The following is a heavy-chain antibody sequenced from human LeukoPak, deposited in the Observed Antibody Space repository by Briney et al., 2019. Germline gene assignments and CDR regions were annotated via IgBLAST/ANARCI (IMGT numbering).Heavy chain of an antibody. Sequence: GGSLRLSCAASGFIFSSYSMNWVRQAPGKGLEWVSSISSSSSYIYYADSVKGRFTISRDNAKNSLYLQMNSLRAEDTAVYYCARGAWNYDILTGYSHDAFDIWGQGTMVTVSS. CDR1: GFIFSSYS. V-gene: IGHV3-21*01. D-gene: IGHD3-9*01. CDR2: ISSSSSYI. CDR3: ARGAWNYDILTGYSHDAFDI. J-gene: IGHJ3*02.